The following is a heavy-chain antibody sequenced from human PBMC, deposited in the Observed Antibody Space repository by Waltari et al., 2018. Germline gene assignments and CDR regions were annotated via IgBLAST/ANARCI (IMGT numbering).Heavy chain of an antibody. J-gene: IGHJ4*02. CDR1: GYSCHGYY. D-gene: IGHD1-26*01. CDR2: INPNSGGT. Sequence: QVQLVRSGAEEKKPGASVTVSCKASGYSCHGYYRHWLRQAPGQGLSWIGWINPNSGGTNYAQKFLGRFTMTRDTSISPAYMGLSRLRSDDTAVYYCARLWELLDYWGQGTLVTVSS. CDR3: ARLWELLDY. V-gene: IGHV1-2*02.